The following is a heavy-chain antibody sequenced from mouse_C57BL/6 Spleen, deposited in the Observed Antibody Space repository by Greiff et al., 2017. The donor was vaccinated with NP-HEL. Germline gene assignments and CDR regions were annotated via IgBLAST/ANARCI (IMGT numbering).Heavy chain of an antibody. CDR2: IYPSDSET. D-gene: IGHD1-1*01. CDR3: ARYGSSSYAMDY. CDR1: GYTFTSYW. J-gene: IGHJ4*01. V-gene: IGHV1-61*01. Sequence: QVHVKQSGAELVRPGSSVKLSCKASGYTFTSYWMDWVKQRPGQGLEWIGNIYPSDSETHYNQKFKDKATLTVDKSSSTAYMQLSSLTSEDSAVYYCARYGSSSYAMDYWGQGTSVTVSS.